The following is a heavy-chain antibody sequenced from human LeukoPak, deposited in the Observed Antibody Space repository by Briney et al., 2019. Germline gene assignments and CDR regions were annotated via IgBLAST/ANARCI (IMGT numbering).Heavy chain of an antibody. J-gene: IGHJ4*02. V-gene: IGHV1-46*02. D-gene: IGHD6-13*01. CDR1: EYTFNNYY. CDR3: ARQQGSSSWLDY. Sequence: ASVKVSCKASEYTFNNYYMHWVRQAPGQGLEWMGIINPSGGSTSYVQKFQGRVTMTRDTSTSTVYMELGSLSSEDTAIYYCARQQGSSSWLDYWGQGTLVTVSS. CDR2: INPSGGST.